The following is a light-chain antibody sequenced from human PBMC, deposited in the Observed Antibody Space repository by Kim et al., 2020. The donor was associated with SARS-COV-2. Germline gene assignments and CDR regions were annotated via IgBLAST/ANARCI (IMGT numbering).Light chain of an antibody. Sequence: VSPGGIATRSCRASQSVSSNLAWYQQKPGQAPRLLIYGASTRATGIPARFSGSGSGTEFTLTISSLQSEDFAVYYCQQYNNWPPVTFGQGTKLEI. J-gene: IGKJ2*01. CDR3: QQYNNWPPVT. CDR2: GAS. V-gene: IGKV3-15*01. CDR1: QSVSSN.